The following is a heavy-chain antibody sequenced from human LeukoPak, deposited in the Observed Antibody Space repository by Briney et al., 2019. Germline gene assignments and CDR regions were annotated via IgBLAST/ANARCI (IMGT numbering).Heavy chain of an antibody. CDR2: INPNSSGT. V-gene: IGHV1-2*04. Sequence: VASVKVSCKASGYTFTGYYMHWVRQAPGQGLEWMGWINPNSSGTNYAQKFQGWVTMTRDTSISTAYMELSRLRSDDTAVYYCAVVAATGVFDPWGQGTLVTVSS. CDR3: AVVAATGVFDP. CDR1: GYTFTGYY. J-gene: IGHJ5*02. D-gene: IGHD2-15*01.